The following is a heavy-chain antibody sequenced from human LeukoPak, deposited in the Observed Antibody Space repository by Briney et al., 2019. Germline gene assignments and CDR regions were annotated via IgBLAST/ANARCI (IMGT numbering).Heavy chain of an antibody. CDR1: GYTFTSYG. J-gene: IGHJ5*02. V-gene: IGHV1-18*01. CDR3: ARDLDIVVVPAAGGFDP. D-gene: IGHD2-2*03. Sequence: ASVKVSCKASGYTFTSYGISWVRQAPGQGLEWMGWISAYNGNTNYAQKLQGRVTVTTDTSTSTAYMELRSLRSDDTAVYYCARDLDIVVVPAAGGFDPWGQGTLVTVSS. CDR2: ISAYNGNT.